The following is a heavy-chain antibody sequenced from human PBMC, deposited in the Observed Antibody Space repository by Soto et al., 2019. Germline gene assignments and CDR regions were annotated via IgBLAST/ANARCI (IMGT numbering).Heavy chain of an antibody. CDR2: ISRSGSDI. CDR3: ATVGYCSSTSCQTRYYYYGMDV. J-gene: IGHJ6*02. CDR1: GFTFSDYS. V-gene: IGHV3-11*01. Sequence: PGGSLRLSCAASGFTFSDYSMNWVRQAPGKGLEWVLFISRSGSDIYYADSVKGRFTISRDNAKNSLFLQMNSLRAEDTAVYYCATVGYCSSTSCQTRYYYYGMDVWGQGTTVTVSS. D-gene: IGHD2-2*03.